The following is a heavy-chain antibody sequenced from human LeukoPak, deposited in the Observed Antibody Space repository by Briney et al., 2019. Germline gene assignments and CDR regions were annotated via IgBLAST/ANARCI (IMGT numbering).Heavy chain of an antibody. CDR3: ARQNLAAAGSFDP. J-gene: IGHJ5*02. Sequence: PGGSLRLSCAASGFTFSTYWMSWVRQPPGKGLEWIGSIYYSGSTYYNPSLKSRVTISVDTSKNQFSLKLSSVTAADTAVYYCARQNLAAAGSFDPWGQGTLVTVSS. CDR2: IYYSGST. D-gene: IGHD6-13*01. CDR1: GFTFSTYW. V-gene: IGHV4-39*01.